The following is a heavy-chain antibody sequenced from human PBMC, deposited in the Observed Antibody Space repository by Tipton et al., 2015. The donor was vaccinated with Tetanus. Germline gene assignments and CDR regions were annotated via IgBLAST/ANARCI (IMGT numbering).Heavy chain of an antibody. CDR2: ISYDGSGK. D-gene: IGHD1-1*01. CDR1: GFTFSSYG. Sequence: SLRLSCAASGFTFSSYGMHWVRQAPGKGLEWVAVISYDGSGKYHADSVKGRFTISRDNSKNTLYLQMKSLRAEDTAVYYCAKERGNAFFDYWGQGTLVTVSS. J-gene: IGHJ4*02. V-gene: IGHV3-30*18. CDR3: AKERGNAFFDY.